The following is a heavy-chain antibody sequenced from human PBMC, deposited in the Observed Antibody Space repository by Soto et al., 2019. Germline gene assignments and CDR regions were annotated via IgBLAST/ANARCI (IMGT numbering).Heavy chain of an antibody. J-gene: IGHJ6*02. CDR3: AREDIVLVGMDV. D-gene: IGHD2-2*01. V-gene: IGHV4-61*01. CDR2: IYYSGST. Sequence: SETLSLTCTVSGGSVSSGSYYWSWIRQPPGKGLEWIGYIYYSGSTNYNPSLKSRVTISVDTSKNQFSLKLSSVTAADTAVYYCAREDIVLVGMDVWGQGTTVTVSS. CDR1: GGSVSSGSYY.